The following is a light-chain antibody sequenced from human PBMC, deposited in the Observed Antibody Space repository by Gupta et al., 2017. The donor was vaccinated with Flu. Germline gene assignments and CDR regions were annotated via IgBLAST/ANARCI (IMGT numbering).Light chain of an antibody. CDR2: EVI. Sequence: QSALTQPASVSGSPGQSITISCTGTSSDVGGYNYVSWYQHHPGKAPKLIIYEVINRPSGVSNRFSGSKSGNTASLTISGLQAEDDAYYYCSSYTSSNSLEFGGGTKLTVL. CDR3: SSYTSSNSLE. CDR1: SSDVGGYNY. J-gene: IGLJ3*02. V-gene: IGLV2-14*01.